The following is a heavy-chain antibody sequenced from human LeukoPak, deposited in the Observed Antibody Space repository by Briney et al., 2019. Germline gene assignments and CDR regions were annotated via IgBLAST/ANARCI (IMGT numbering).Heavy chain of an antibody. V-gene: IGHV3-7*01. J-gene: IGHJ6*04. CDR2: IKQDGSEK. CDR3: AELGITMIGGV. D-gene: IGHD3-10*02. Sequence: GRSLRLSCTASGFTFGDYAMSWVHQAPGKGLEWVANIKQDGSEKYYVDSVKGRFTISRDNAKNSLYLQMNSLRAEDTAVYYCAELGITMIGGVWGKGTTVTISS. CDR1: GFTFGDYA.